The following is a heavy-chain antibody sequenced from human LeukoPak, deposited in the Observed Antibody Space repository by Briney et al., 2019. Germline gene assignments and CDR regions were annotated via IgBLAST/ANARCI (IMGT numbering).Heavy chain of an antibody. V-gene: IGHV1-69*05. D-gene: IGHD3-22*01. CDR3: AGAGTDYYDSSGTFDY. J-gene: IGHJ4*02. CDR2: IIPIFGTA. Sequence: SVKVSCKASGGTFSSYAISWVRQAPGQGLEWMGRIIPIFGTANYAQKFQGRVTITTDESTSTAYMELSSLRSEDTAVYYCAGAGTDYYDSSGTFDYWGQGTLVTVSS. CDR1: GGTFSSYA.